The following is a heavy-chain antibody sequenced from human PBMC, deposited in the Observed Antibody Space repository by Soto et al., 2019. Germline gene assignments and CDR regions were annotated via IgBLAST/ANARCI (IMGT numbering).Heavy chain of an antibody. Sequence: QVQLVESGGRVVQPGTSLRLSCAASGFTFSAYGMHWVRQAPGKGLEWLAVLSYHLSSELYADAVKGRFTISRDNSKNTLYLQMNSLRPEDTAVYYCAKELDKYSAAWFDIDDWGQGTLVTVSS. D-gene: IGHD5-12*01. CDR1: GFTFSAYG. CDR3: AKELDKYSAAWFDIDD. J-gene: IGHJ4*02. V-gene: IGHV3-30*18. CDR2: LSYHLSSE.